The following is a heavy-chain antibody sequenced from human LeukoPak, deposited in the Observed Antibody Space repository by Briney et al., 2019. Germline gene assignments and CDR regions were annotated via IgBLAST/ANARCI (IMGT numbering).Heavy chain of an antibody. Sequence: GGSLRLSCAASGFTFSSYAMSWVRQAPGKGLEWVSAISGSGGSTYYADSVKGRFTISRDNSKNTLYLQMNSLRAEDTAVYYCAKAISSGWYEKHIDYWGQGTLVTVSS. V-gene: IGHV3-23*01. CDR2: ISGSGGST. J-gene: IGHJ4*02. D-gene: IGHD6-19*01. CDR3: AKAISSGWYEKHIDY. CDR1: GFTFSSYA.